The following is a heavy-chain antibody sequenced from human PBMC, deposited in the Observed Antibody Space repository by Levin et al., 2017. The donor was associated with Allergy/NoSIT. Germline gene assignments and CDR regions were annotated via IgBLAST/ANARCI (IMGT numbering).Heavy chain of an antibody. J-gene: IGHJ2*01. CDR2: IYYSGST. CDR1: GGSISSGGYY. D-gene: IGHD3-10*01. CDR3: AREDRITMGPNWYFDL. V-gene: IGHV4-31*03. Sequence: PSETLSLTCTVSGGSISSGGYYWSWIRQHPGKGLEWIGYIYYSGSTYYNPSLKSRVTISVDTSKNQFSLKLSSVTAADTAVYYCAREDRITMGPNWYFDLWGRGTLVTVSS.